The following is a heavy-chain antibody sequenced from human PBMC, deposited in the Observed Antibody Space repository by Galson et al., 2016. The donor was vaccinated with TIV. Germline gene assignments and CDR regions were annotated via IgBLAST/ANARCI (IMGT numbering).Heavy chain of an antibody. D-gene: IGHD1/OR15-1a*01. J-gene: IGHJ3*01. V-gene: IGHV1-2*02. CDR2: INLISAET. CDR1: GYTFTSCG. CDR3: ATHSVDWYKGRAFDV. Sequence: QSGAEVKRPGASVKASCKATGYTFTSCGIAWVRQAPGQGLEWMGWINLISAETNYAQKFQGRVVMTGATSVTPVYLELSRLRSDDTAVYYCATHSVDWYKGRAFDVWGQGTMVTVSS.